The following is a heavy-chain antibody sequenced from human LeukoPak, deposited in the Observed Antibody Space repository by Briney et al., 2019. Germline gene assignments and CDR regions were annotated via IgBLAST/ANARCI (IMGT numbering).Heavy chain of an antibody. V-gene: IGHV1-69*13. Sequence: SVKVSCKASGYTFTSYDINWVRQAPGQGLEWMGGIIPIFGTANYAQKFQGRVTITADESTSTAYMELSSLRSEDTAVYYRAASWSGYYYFDYWGQGTLVTVSS. D-gene: IGHD3-3*01. CDR1: GYTFTSYD. CDR3: AASWSGYYYFDY. CDR2: IIPIFGTA. J-gene: IGHJ4*02.